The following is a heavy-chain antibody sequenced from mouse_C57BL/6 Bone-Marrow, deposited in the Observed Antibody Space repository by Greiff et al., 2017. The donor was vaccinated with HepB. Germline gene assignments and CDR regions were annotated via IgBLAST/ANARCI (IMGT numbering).Heavy chain of an antibody. CDR1: GYSFTDYN. D-gene: IGHD3-2*02. V-gene: IGHV1-39*01. Sequence: EVQLQQSGPELVKPGASVKISCKASGYSFTDYNMNWVKQSNGKSLEWIGVINPNYGTTSYNQKFKGKATLTVDQYSSTAYMQLNSLTSEDSAVYYCARSRQLRLPAWFAYWGQGTLVTVSA. CDR2: INPNYGTT. J-gene: IGHJ3*01. CDR3: ARSRQLRLPAWFAY.